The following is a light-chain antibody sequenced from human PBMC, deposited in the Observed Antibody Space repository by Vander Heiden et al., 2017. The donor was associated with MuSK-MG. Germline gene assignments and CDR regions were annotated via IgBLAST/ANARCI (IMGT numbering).Light chain of an antibody. CDR1: SSNIRGNT. CDR3: AAWDDSLNCVL. CDR2: NNN. J-gene: IGLJ3*02. V-gene: IGLV1-44*01. Sequence: GQRVTISCSGSSSNIRGNTVNWYQQVPGAAPKLLIYNNNQRPSGVPDRFSGSKSDTSASLAISGLQSEDEADYYCAAWDDSLNCVLFGGGTKLNVL.